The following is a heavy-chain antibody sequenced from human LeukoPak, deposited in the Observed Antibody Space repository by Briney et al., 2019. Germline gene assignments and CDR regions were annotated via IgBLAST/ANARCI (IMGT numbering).Heavy chain of an antibody. CDR2: ISAYNGNT. CDR3: AREGYDFWSGYYRYYYYGMDV. CDR1: GYTFTSYG. V-gene: IGHV1-18*01. Sequence: ASVKVSCKASGYTFTSYGISWVRQAPGQGLEWMGWISAYNGNTNYAQKLQGRVTMTTDTSTSTAYMELRSLRSDDTAVYYCAREGYDFWSGYYRYYYYGMDVWGQGTTVTVSS. D-gene: IGHD3-3*01. J-gene: IGHJ6*02.